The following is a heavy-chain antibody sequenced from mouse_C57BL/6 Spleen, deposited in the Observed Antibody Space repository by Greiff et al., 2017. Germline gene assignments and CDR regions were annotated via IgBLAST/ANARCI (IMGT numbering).Heavy chain of an antibody. V-gene: IGHV1-69*01. CDR2: IDPSDSYT. CDR1: GYTFTSYW. Sequence: QVQLQQPGAELVMPGASVKLSCKASGYTFTSYWMHWVKQRPGQGLEWIGEIDPSDSYTNYNQKFKGKSTLTVDKSSSTAYMQLSSLTSEDSAVYYCARPYGNDVGFAYWGQGTLVTVSA. CDR3: ARPYGNDVGFAY. D-gene: IGHD2-2*01. J-gene: IGHJ3*01.